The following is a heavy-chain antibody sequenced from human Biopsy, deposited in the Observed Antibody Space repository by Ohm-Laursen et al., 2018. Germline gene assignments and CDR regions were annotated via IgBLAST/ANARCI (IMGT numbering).Heavy chain of an antibody. Sequence: SDTLSLTCSVSGVSISSTTYYWGWIRRPPGKGLEWIGSIHYSGTTYYHASLRSRVTISVDKSKNQFSLKLTSVTAAETAVYYCARQGEWEHFADYWGQGTLVSVSS. CDR2: IHYSGTT. J-gene: IGHJ4*02. CDR3: ARQGEWEHFADY. D-gene: IGHD1-26*01. CDR1: GVSISSTTYY. V-gene: IGHV4-39*01.